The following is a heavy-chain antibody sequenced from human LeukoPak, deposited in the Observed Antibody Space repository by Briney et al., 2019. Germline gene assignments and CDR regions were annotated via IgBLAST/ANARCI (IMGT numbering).Heavy chain of an antibody. CDR1: GGSISSSSYY. J-gene: IGHJ3*02. CDR3: ARLNPLAAFDI. Sequence: SETLSLTCTVSGGSISSSSYYWGWIRQPPGKGLEWIGSIYYSGSTYYNPSLKSRVTISVDTSKNQFSLKLSSVTAADTAVYYCARLNPLAAFDIWGQGTMATVSS. V-gene: IGHV4-39*01. CDR2: IYYSGST.